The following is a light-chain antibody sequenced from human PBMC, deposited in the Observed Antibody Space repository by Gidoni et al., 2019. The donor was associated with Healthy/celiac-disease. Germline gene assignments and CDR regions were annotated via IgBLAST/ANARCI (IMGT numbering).Light chain of an antibody. CDR1: NIGSKS. J-gene: IGLJ2*01. CDR3: QVWDSSSDHVV. CDR2: DAS. Sequence: SYVLTQPPAVSVAPGQTARITCGGTNIGSKSVHWYQQKPGQAPVVVVYDASDRPSGIPERFSGSNAGNTATLTISRVEAGDEADYYCQVWDSSSDHVVFGGGTKLTVL. V-gene: IGLV3-21*02.